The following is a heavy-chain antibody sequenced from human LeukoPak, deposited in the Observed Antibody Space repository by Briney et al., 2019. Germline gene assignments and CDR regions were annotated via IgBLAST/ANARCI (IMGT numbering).Heavy chain of an antibody. CDR1: GFTFSSYS. CDR3: ARYSSGWRSPFDY. V-gene: IGHV3-21*01. CDR2: ISSSSSYI. D-gene: IGHD6-19*01. J-gene: IGHJ4*02. Sequence: GGSLRLSCAASGFTFSSYSMNWVRQAPGKGLEWVLSISSSSSYIYYADSVKGRFTISRDNAKNSLYLQMNSLRAEDTAVYYCARYSSGWRSPFDYWGQGTLVTVSS.